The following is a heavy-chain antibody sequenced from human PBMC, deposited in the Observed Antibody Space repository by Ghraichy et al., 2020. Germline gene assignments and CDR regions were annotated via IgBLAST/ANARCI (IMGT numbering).Heavy chain of an antibody. CDR1: GFTFSTYS. Sequence: GGSLRLSCAASGFTFSTYSMNWVRQAPGKGLEWVSYISGSSGTIYYPDSVKGRFTISRDNAKNSLYLQMSSLRDEDTAVYYCARDRDDMWGNYRYTWESWGQGTLVTVSS. CDR2: ISGSSGTI. D-gene: IGHD3-16*02. CDR3: ARDRDDMWGNYRYTWES. V-gene: IGHV3-48*02. J-gene: IGHJ4*02.